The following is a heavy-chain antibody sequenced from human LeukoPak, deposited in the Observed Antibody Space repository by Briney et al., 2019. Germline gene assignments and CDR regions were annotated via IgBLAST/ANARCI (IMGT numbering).Heavy chain of an antibody. CDR2: IYYSGST. Sequence: SETLSLTCTVSGGSISTYYWSWIRQPPGKGLEWIGYIYYSGSTNYNPSLKSRVTISVDTSKNQFSLKLNSVTAADTAVYYCARVSGYDWESFYDYWGQGTLVTVSS. V-gene: IGHV4-59*01. J-gene: IGHJ4*02. D-gene: IGHD5-12*01. CDR3: ARVSGYDWESFYDY. CDR1: GGSISTYY.